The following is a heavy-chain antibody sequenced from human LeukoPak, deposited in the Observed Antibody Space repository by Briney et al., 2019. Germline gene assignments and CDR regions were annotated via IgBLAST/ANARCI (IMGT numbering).Heavy chain of an antibody. J-gene: IGHJ6*02. V-gene: IGHV3-23*01. CDR1: GFTFSSYA. D-gene: IGHD5-18*01. CDR2: ISGSGGST. CDR3: ARVGYSNTYLQGTGMDV. Sequence: GGSLRLYCAASGFTFSSYAMSWVRQAPGKGLEWVSAISGSGGSTYYADSVKGRFTISRDNAKNSLYLQMNSLRAEDTAVYYCARVGYSNTYLQGTGMDVWGQGTTVTVSS.